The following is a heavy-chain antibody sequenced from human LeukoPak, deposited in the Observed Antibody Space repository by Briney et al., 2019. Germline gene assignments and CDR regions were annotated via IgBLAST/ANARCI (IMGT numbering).Heavy chain of an antibody. J-gene: IGHJ4*02. Sequence: ASVKVSCKASGYTFTCYYMHWVRQAPGQGLEWMGWINPNSGGTNYAQKFQGRVTMTRDTSISTAYMELSRLRSDDTAVYYCARVCELLWFGESSRHFDYWGQGTLVTVSS. CDR3: ARVCELLWFGESSRHFDY. D-gene: IGHD3-10*01. CDR1: GYTFTCYY. V-gene: IGHV1-2*02. CDR2: INPNSGGT.